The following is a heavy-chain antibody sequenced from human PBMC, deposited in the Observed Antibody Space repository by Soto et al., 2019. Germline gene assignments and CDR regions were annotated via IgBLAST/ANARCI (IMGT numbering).Heavy chain of an antibody. CDR1: GGSFSSADYY. CDR2: IYYSGST. Sequence: SETLSLTCTVSGGSFSSADYYWTWIRQPPGKGLEWIGYIYYSGSTYYNPSLKSRVTISLDKSKNQFSLKVTSVTAADTAVYYCVSAHGDDPHFDSWGQGTLVTVSS. CDR3: VSAHGDDPHFDS. V-gene: IGHV4-30-4*01. J-gene: IGHJ4*02. D-gene: IGHD4-17*01.